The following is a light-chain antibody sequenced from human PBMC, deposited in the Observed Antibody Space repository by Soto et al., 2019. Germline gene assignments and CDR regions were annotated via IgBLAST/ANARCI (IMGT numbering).Light chain of an antibody. CDR3: QQRSNWPV. J-gene: IGKJ5*01. CDR2: AAS. V-gene: IGKV3-11*01. CDR1: QSVSSY. Sequence: EVALIQSPPTLALSPVERASLSCRASQSVSSYLAWHQQTPGHAPRLLIYAASNRASGTPACFSGGGSGKVFTLTISSLDPEDFAVYYRQQRSNWPVFGQGTRLEI.